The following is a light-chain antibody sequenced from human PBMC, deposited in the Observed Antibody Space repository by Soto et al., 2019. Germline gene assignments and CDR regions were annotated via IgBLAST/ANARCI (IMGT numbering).Light chain of an antibody. CDR3: QQYNDWPLT. Sequence: EIVMPQSPVTLSVSPGASVPLSCRASQSVSSNLAWYQQKPGQAPSLLIYGAFTRATGIPARFSGTGSGTEFTLTISSLQSEDFALYYCQQYNDWPLTVGQGTKVDIK. V-gene: IGKV3-15*01. J-gene: IGKJ1*01. CDR2: GAF. CDR1: QSVSSN.